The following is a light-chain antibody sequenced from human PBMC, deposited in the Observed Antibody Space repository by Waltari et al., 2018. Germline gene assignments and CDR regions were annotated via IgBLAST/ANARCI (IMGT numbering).Light chain of an antibody. CDR1: QGISNY. J-gene: IGKJ5*01. V-gene: IGKV1-27*01. CDR2: AAS. CDR3: QKYNSAPLIT. Sequence: DIQMTQSPSSLSASVGDRVTITCRASQGISNYLAWYQQKPGKVPKLLIYAASTLQSGVPSRFSGSGSGTDFTLTNSSLQPEDVATYYCQKYNSAPLITFGQGTRLEIK.